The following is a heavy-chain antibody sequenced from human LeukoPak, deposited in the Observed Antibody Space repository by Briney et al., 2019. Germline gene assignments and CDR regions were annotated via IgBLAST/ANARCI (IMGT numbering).Heavy chain of an antibody. J-gene: IGHJ4*02. CDR2: INHSGST. CDR3: AKVRGKWELLAYFDY. D-gene: IGHD1-26*01. CDR1: GGSFSGYY. Sequence: SETLSLTCAVYGGSFSGYYWSWIRQPPGKGLEWIGEINHSGSTNYNPSLKSRVTISVDTSKNQFSLKLSSVTAADTAVYYCAKVRGKWELLAYFDYWGQGTLVTVSS. V-gene: IGHV4-34*01.